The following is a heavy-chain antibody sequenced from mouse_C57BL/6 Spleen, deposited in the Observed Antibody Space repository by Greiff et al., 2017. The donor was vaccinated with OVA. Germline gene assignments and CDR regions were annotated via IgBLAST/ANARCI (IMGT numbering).Heavy chain of an antibody. CDR3: TRRDIYYGSSYSAY. D-gene: IGHD1-1*01. CDR2: IDPETGGT. CDR1: GYTFTDYE. V-gene: IGHV1-15*01. J-gene: IGHJ3*01. Sequence: QVQLQQSGAELVRPGASVTLSCKASGYTFTDYEMHWVKQTPVHGLEWIGAIDPETGGTDYNQKFTGKAILTADKSSSTAYMELRSLTSEDSAVYYCTRRDIYYGSSYSAYWGQGTLVTVSA.